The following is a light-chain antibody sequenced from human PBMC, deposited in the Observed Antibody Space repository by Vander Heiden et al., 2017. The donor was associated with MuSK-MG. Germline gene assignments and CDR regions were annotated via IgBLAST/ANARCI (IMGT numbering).Light chain of an antibody. V-gene: IGKV4-1*01. CDR3: QQYYSTPFT. CDR2: WAS. J-gene: IGKJ4*01. CDR1: QSVLYSSNNKNY. Sequence: DIVMTQSLDSLAVSLGERATINCKSSQSVLYSSNNKNYLAWYQQKPGQPPKLLIYWASTRESGVPDRFSGSGSGTDFTLTISSLQAEDVAVYYCQQYYSTPFTFGGGTKVEIK.